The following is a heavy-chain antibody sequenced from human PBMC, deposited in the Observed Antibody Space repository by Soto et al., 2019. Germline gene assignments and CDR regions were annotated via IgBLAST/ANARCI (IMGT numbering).Heavy chain of an antibody. Sequence: ASVKVSCKASGYTFTGYYMHWVRQAPGQGLEWMGWINPNSGGTNYAQKFQGRVTMTRDTSISTAYMELSRLRSDDTAVYYCAREGIKLWLPKFNGMDVWGQGTTVXVSS. CDR2: INPNSGGT. D-gene: IGHD5-18*01. CDR3: AREGIKLWLPKFNGMDV. CDR1: GYTFTGYY. V-gene: IGHV1-2*02. J-gene: IGHJ6*02.